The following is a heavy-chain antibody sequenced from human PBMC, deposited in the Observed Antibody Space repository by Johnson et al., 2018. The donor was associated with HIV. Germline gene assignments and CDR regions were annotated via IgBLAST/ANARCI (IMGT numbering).Heavy chain of an antibody. J-gene: IGHJ3*02. CDR1: GFTLDDYG. Sequence: VQLVESGGGLVQPGRSLRLSCAASGFTLDDYGMAWVRQAPGKGLEWVSGINWNGGSTGYADSVKGRFTISRDNAKNSLYLQMNSLRAEDTALYYCARDFVAFGECTAFDIWGQGTMVAVSS. V-gene: IGHV3-20*04. D-gene: IGHD3-10*01. CDR3: ARDFVAFGECTAFDI. CDR2: INWNGGST.